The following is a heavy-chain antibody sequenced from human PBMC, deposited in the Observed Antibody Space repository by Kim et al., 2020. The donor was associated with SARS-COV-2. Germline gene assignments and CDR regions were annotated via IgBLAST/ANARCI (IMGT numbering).Heavy chain of an antibody. CDR2: IYYSGST. J-gene: IGHJ3*02. D-gene: IGHD6-13*01. Sequence: SETLSLTCTVSGGSISSYYWSWIRQPPGKGLEWIGYIYYSGSTNYNPSLKSRVTISVDTSKNQFSLKLSSVTAADTAVYYCARDRRIAAADDAFDIWGQGTMVTVSS. CDR1: GGSISSYY. V-gene: IGHV4-59*13. CDR3: ARDRRIAAADDAFDI.